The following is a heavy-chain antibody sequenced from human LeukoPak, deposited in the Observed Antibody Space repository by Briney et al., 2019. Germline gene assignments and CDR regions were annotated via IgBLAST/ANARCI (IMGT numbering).Heavy chain of an antibody. D-gene: IGHD1-26*01. Sequence: SETLSLTCTVSGGSISSYYWSWIRQPPGKGLEWIGYIYYSGSTNYNPSLKSRVTISVDTSRNQFSLKLSSVTAADTAVYYCARGLVGATGYWGQGTLVTVSS. CDR2: IYYSGST. CDR1: GGSISSYY. CDR3: ARGLVGATGY. V-gene: IGHV4-59*12. J-gene: IGHJ4*02.